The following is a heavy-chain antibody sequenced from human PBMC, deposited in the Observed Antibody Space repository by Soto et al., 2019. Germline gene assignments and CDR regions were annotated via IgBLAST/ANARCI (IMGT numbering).Heavy chain of an antibody. V-gene: IGHV3-53*02. Sequence: EVQLVETGGGLIQPGGSLRLSCAASGFTVSSSYMNWVRQAPGKGLEWVSIIHSGGGTYYADSVKGRFTISRDNSKNTLYLQMNSLRAEDTAVYYCARSSGGSIHSDAFDIWGQGTMVTVSS. J-gene: IGHJ3*02. D-gene: IGHD1-26*01. CDR1: GFTVSSSY. CDR3: ARSSGGSIHSDAFDI. CDR2: IHSGGGT.